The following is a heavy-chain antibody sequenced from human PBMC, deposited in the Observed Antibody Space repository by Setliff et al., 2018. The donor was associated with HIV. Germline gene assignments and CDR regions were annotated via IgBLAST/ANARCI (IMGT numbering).Heavy chain of an antibody. Sequence: PGGSLRLSCAASGFTLSDHWMHWVRQVPGKGLVWVSRTNNDGSITNYADFVKGRFTMSRDSAKNTLYLQMNSLRVEDTAVYYCARESPTKGEGAMDYWGQGTLVTVSS. J-gene: IGHJ4*02. CDR3: ARESPTKGEGAMDY. V-gene: IGHV3-74*01. CDR2: TNNDGSIT. CDR1: GFTLSDHW. D-gene: IGHD1-26*01.